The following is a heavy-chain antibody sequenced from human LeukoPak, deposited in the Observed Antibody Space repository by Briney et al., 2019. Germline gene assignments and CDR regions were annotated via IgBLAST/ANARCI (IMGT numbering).Heavy chain of an antibody. Sequence: GGSLRLSCAASGFTFSSYGMHWVRQAPGKGLEWVAFIRYDGSNKYYADSVKGRFTISRDNSKNTLYLQMNSLRAEDTAVYYCAKSRIAARPYFDYWGQGTLVTVSS. J-gene: IGHJ4*02. CDR2: IRYDGSNK. D-gene: IGHD6-6*01. CDR3: AKSRIAARPYFDY. V-gene: IGHV3-30*02. CDR1: GFTFSSYG.